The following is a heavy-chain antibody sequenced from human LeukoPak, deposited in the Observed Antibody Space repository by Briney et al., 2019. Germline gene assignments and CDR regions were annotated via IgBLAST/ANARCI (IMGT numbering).Heavy chain of an antibody. Sequence: SETLSLTCTVSGGYVGSDDYYWNWIRQSPGKGLEWIGYIYYNGNTYYNPSLRSRVTISLDTFRNHFTLNLSSVTAADTAMYYCARGGLNSLLPYWGQGTLVAVSS. J-gene: IGHJ4*02. CDR2: IYYNGNT. V-gene: IGHV4-30-4*01. CDR1: GGYVGSDDYY. CDR3: ARGGLNSLLPY. D-gene: IGHD2/OR15-2a*01.